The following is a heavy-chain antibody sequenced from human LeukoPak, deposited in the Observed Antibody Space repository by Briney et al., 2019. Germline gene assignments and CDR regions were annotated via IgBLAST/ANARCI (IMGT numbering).Heavy chain of an antibody. CDR3: AREELVATRTFDY. Sequence: ASVKVSCKASGYTFTGYYMHWVRQAPGQGLEWMGWINPNSGGTNYAQNFQGRVTMTRDTSISTAYMELSRLRSDDTAVYYCAREELVATRTFDYWGQGTLVTVSS. V-gene: IGHV1-2*02. CDR1: GYTFTGYY. J-gene: IGHJ4*02. D-gene: IGHD5-12*01. CDR2: INPNSGGT.